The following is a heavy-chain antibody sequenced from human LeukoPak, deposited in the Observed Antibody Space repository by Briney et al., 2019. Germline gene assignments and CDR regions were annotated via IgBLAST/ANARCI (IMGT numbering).Heavy chain of an antibody. V-gene: IGHV3-23*01. CDR3: AKGIPEYGDPLAFDY. CDR2: ISGSGGST. CDR1: GFTFSSYA. D-gene: IGHD4-17*01. J-gene: IGHJ4*02. Sequence: GGSLRLSCAASGFTFSSYAMSWVRQAPGKGLEWVSAISGSGGSTYYADSVKGRFTISRDNSKNTLYLQMNRLRAEDTAVYYCAKGIPEYGDPLAFDYWGQGTLVTVSS.